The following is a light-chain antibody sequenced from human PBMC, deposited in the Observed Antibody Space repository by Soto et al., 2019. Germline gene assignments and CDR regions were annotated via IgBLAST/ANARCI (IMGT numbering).Light chain of an antibody. V-gene: IGKV3-20*01. CDR1: QSGRDMY. CDR3: QHYGYTQWT. Sequence: EIVLTQSPGTLSLSPGERATPSCRASQSGRDMYLAWYQQKPGQPPRLLIYGVSSRAYGIPDRFSGSGSGTDFTLTISRLEPEDFAVYYCQHYGYTQWTLGQGTKVDIK. CDR2: GVS. J-gene: IGKJ1*01.